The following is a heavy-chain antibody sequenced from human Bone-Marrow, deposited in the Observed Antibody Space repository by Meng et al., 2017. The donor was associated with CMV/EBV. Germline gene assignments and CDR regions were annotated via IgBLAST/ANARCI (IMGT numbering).Heavy chain of an antibody. J-gene: IGHJ4*02. Sequence: GESLKISCAASGFTFSCYAMSWVRQAPGKGLEWVSAISGSGGSTYYADPVQGRFTISRDNSKNTLYLQMNSLRAEDTAVYYCAKNLRFLEWLNPWYWGQGTLVTVSS. CDR3: AKNLRFLEWLNPWY. D-gene: IGHD3-3*01. V-gene: IGHV3-23*01. CDR1: GFTFSCYA. CDR2: ISGSGGST.